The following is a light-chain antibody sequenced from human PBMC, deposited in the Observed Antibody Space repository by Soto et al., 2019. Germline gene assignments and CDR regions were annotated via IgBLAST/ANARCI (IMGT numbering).Light chain of an antibody. CDR1: SSDIGGYNY. Sequence: QSALAQPASVSGSPGQSITISCTGTSSDIGGYNYVSWYRQHPGKAPKLMIYEVRNRPSEVSNRFSGSKSGNTASLTISGLQAEDEADYYCSSYTSSSILVFGTGTKATVL. CDR3: SSYTSSSILV. CDR2: EVR. J-gene: IGLJ1*01. V-gene: IGLV2-14*01.